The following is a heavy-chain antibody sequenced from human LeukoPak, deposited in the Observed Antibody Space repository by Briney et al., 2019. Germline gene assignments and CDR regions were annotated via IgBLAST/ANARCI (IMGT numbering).Heavy chain of an antibody. Sequence: TGRSLRLSCAASGFTFSSYGMHWVRQAPGNGLEWVAVIWYDGSNKYYADSVKGRFTISRDNSKNTLYLQMNSLRAEDTAVYYCARDSLEIATTYFDYWGQGTLVTVSS. CDR3: ARDSLEIATTYFDY. CDR1: GFTFSSYG. CDR2: IWYDGSNK. J-gene: IGHJ4*02. V-gene: IGHV3-33*01. D-gene: IGHD5-24*01.